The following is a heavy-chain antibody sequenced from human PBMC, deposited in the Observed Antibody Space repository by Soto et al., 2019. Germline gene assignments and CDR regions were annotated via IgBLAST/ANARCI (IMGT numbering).Heavy chain of an antibody. CDR2: ISAYNGNT. J-gene: IGHJ6*02. CDR1: GNTLTKNG. V-gene: IGHV1-18*01. Sequence: GAAGKGSWEASGNTLTKNGIKWGGQAPRQGLELMGWISAYNGNTKYAQKVQGRVTMTTDTSTSTAYMELRSLRSDDTAVYYCGHCGSDSYPLYAFYVWAQRSTSTVSS. CDR3: GHCGSDSYPLYAFYV. D-gene: IGHD2-21*02.